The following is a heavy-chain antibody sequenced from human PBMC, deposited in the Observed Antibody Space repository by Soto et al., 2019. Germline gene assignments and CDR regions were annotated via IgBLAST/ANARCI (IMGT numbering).Heavy chain of an antibody. V-gene: IGHV1-69*06. J-gene: IGHJ4*02. CDR3: AREGRHFDY. CDR2: INPMFGTP. Sequence: SVKVSCKASGGTFSSYAISWVRQAPGQGLEWMGGINPMFGTPHYAQKYQGRVTITADTSPTKAHMELTRLTSDDTAVYFCAREGRHFDYWGQGTLVTVSS. CDR1: GGTFSSYA.